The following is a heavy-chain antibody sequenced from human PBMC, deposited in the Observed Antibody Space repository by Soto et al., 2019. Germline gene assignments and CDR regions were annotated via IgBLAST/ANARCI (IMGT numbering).Heavy chain of an antibody. CDR1: GYTFRDYD. V-gene: IGHV1-8*01. J-gene: IGHJ4*02. D-gene: IGHD3-22*01. CDR3: TRRARIGKQLWLPFDA. CDR2: MNPNSGNT. Sequence: QVQLVQSGAEVNKPGASVMVSCKASGYTFRDYDINWVRQASGQGLEWMGWMNPNSGNTAYAQKFQGRVTMTGDTTINTAYMELSSLTSADTAVYYCTRRARIGKQLWLPFDAWAQGTLVTVSS.